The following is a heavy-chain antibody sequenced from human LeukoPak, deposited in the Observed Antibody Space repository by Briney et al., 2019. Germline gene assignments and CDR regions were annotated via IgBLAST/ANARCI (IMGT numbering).Heavy chain of an antibody. V-gene: IGHV4-34*01. CDR2: INHSGST. CDR1: GGSISSYY. J-gene: IGHJ5*02. Sequence: SETLSLTCTVSGGSISSYYWSWIRQPPGKGLEWIGEINHSGSTNYNPSLKSRVTISVDTSKNQFSLKLSSVTAADTAVYYCARTSAYYYGSGSYPGLNWFDPWGQGTLVTVSS. CDR3: ARTSAYYYGSGSYPGLNWFDP. D-gene: IGHD3-10*01.